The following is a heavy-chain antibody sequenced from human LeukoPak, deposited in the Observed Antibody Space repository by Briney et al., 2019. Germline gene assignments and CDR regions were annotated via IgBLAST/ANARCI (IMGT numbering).Heavy chain of an antibody. CDR2: IYHSGST. Sequence: SETLSLTCTVSGYSISSGYYWGWIRQPPGKGLEWIGSIYHSGSTYYNPSLKSRVTISVDTSKNQFSLKLSSVTAADTAVYYCARGSRGYYGYWGQGTLVTVSS. CDR3: ARGSRGYYGY. J-gene: IGHJ4*02. D-gene: IGHD3-3*01. CDR1: GYSISSGYY. V-gene: IGHV4-38-2*02.